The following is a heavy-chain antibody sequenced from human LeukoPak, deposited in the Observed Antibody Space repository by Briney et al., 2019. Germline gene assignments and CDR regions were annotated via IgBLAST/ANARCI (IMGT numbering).Heavy chain of an antibody. CDR3: ARDTPETAVAASFDH. D-gene: IGHD6-19*01. V-gene: IGHV3-48*01. CDR2: IHRTSSTI. CDR1: GFTFTDYS. J-gene: IGHJ4*02. Sequence: GGSLRLSCAASGFTFTDYSKNWVRQAPGKGLEWVSYIHRTSSTIYYADSVKGRFIISRDNAKNSLFLQMNSLRAEDTAVYYCARDTPETAVAASFDHWGQGTLVTVSS.